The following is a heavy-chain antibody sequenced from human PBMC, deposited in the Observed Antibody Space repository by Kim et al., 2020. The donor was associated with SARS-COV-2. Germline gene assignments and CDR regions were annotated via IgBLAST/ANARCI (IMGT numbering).Heavy chain of an antibody. CDR2: IIPIFGTA. CDR3: AAGGITMVRGVIVQNWFDP. V-gene: IGHV1-69*13. D-gene: IGHD3-10*01. Sequence: SVKVSCKASGGTFSSYAISWVRQAPGQGLEWMGGIIPIFGTANYAQKFQGRVTITADESTSTAYMELSSLRSEDTAVYYCAAGGITMVRGVIVQNWFDPWGQGTLVTVSS. CDR1: GGTFSSYA. J-gene: IGHJ5*02.